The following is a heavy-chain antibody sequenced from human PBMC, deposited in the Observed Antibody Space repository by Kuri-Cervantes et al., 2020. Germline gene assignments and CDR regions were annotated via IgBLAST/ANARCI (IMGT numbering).Heavy chain of an antibody. D-gene: IGHD3-10*01. Sequence: GESLKISCAASGFTFSSYWMSWVRQAPGKGLEWVANIKQDGSEKYYVDSVKGRFTIARDNAKNSLYLQMNSLRAEDTAVYYCARGGPMYYYGSGLDYWGQGTLVTVSS. J-gene: IGHJ4*02. CDR3: ARGGPMYYYGSGLDY. CDR2: IKQDGSEK. CDR1: GFTFSSYW. V-gene: IGHV3-7*01.